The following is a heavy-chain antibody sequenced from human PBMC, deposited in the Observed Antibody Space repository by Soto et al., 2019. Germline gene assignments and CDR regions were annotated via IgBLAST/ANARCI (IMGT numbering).Heavy chain of an antibody. CDR2: ISGSGGST. D-gene: IGHD2-15*01. J-gene: IGHJ4*02. Sequence: GGSLRLSCAASGFTFSSYAMSWVRQAPGKGLEWVSAISGSGGSTYYADSVKGRFTISRDNSKNTLYLQMNSLRAEDTAVYYCAKVSYCSGGSCWDFDYWGQGTLVTVSS. V-gene: IGHV3-23*01. CDR1: GFTFSSYA. CDR3: AKVSYCSGGSCWDFDY.